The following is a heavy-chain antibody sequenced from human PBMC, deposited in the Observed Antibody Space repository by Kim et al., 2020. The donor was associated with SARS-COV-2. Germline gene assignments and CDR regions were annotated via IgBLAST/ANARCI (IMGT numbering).Heavy chain of an antibody. J-gene: IGHJ4*02. V-gene: IGHV1-2*02. CDR1: GYTFTGYY. D-gene: IGHD1-26*01. Sequence: ASVKVSCKASGYTFTGYYMHWVRQAPGQGLEWMGWINPNSGGTNYAQKFQGRVTMTRDTSISTAYMELSRLRSDDTAVYYCASSVFRGPKWELRGLMSYWGQGTLVTVSS. CDR2: INPNSGGT. CDR3: ASSVFRGPKWELRGLMSY.